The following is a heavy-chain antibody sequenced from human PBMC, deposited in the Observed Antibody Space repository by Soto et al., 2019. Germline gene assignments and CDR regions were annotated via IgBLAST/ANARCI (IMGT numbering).Heavy chain of an antibody. CDR2: IYYSGST. Sequence: QVQLQESGPGLVKPSETLSLTCTVSGGSISSYYWSWIRQPPGKGLEWIGYIYYSGSTNYNPSLKRRVTISVDTSKTQFSRKLSSVTAADTAVYYCARAGDYGDYVFDYWGPGTLVTVSS. CDR3: ARAGDYGDYVFDY. J-gene: IGHJ4*02. CDR1: GGSISSYY. V-gene: IGHV4-59*01. D-gene: IGHD4-17*01.